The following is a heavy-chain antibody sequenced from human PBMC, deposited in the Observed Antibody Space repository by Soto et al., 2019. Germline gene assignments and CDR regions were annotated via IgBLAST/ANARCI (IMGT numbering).Heavy chain of an antibody. Sequence: HPGGSLRLSCAASGFTFSSYGMHWVRQAPGKGLEWVAVISYDGSNKYYADSVKGRFTISRDNSKNTLYLQMNSLRAEDTAVYYCAKDYSGHRTEHYYFDYWGQGTLVTVSS. J-gene: IGHJ4*02. CDR2: ISYDGSNK. D-gene: IGHD5-12*01. CDR1: GFTFSSYG. V-gene: IGHV3-30*18. CDR3: AKDYSGHRTEHYYFDY.